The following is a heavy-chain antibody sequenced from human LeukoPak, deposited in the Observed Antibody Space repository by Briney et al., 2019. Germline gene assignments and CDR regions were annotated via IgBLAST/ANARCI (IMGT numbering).Heavy chain of an antibody. CDR3: ARVKGTYSWRVDY. CDR1: GGSISSGSYY. D-gene: IGHD3-3*01. J-gene: IGHJ4*02. Sequence: SETLSLTCTVSGGSISSGSYYWSWIRQPAGKGLEWIGRIYTSGSTNYNPSLKSRVTISVDTSRNQFSLKLSSVTAADTAVYYCARVKGTYSWRVDYWGQGTLVTVSS. CDR2: IYTSGST. V-gene: IGHV4-61*02.